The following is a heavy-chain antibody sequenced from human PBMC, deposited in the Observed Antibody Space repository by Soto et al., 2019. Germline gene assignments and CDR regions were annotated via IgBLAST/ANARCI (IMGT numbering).Heavy chain of an antibody. CDR1: GGSISRYY. J-gene: IGHJ5*02. CDR3: ARHGERTIRSLNWFDX. D-gene: IGHD4-17*01. CDR2: MYYSGRT. Sequence: SETLSLTCTVSGGSISRYYWSWIRQPPGKGLEWIGSMYYSGRTYYNPSLKSRGTISVDTSKNQFSLKLSSVTAADTAMYYCARHGERTIRSLNWFDXCGQGTLVTVSS. V-gene: IGHV4-59*05.